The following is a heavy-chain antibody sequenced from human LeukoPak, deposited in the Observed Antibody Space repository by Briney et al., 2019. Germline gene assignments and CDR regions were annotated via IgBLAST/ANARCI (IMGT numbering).Heavy chain of an antibody. J-gene: IGHJ4*02. D-gene: IGHD3-22*01. CDR3: ARGALYDSSGYYYEAPDY. Sequence: GGSLRLSCAASGFTFSSYSMNWVRQAPGKGLEWVSSISSSSSYIYYADSVKGRFTISRDNARNSLYLQMNSLRAEDTAVYYCARGALYDSSGYYYEAPDYWGQGTLVTVSS. CDR2: ISSSSSYI. CDR1: GFTFSSYS. V-gene: IGHV3-21*01.